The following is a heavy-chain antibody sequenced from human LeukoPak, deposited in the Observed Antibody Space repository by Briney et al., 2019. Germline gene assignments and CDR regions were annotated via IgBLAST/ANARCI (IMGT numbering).Heavy chain of an antibody. Sequence: GRSLRLSCAASGFTFSSYAMHWVRQAPGKGLEWVAVISYDGSNKYYADSVKGRFTISRDNSKNTLYLQMNSLRAEDTAVYYCARDETEYSSGWYSYYYYGMDVWGQGTTVTVSS. CDR1: GFTFSSYA. CDR3: ARDETEYSSGWYSYYYYGMDV. V-gene: IGHV3-30-3*01. D-gene: IGHD6-19*01. J-gene: IGHJ6*02. CDR2: ISYDGSNK.